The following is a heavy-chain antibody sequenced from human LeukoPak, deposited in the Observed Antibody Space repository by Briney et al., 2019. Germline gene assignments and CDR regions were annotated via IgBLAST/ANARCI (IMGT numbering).Heavy chain of an antibody. CDR3: ARGGYSYGYGAFDI. V-gene: IGHV4-59*08. J-gene: IGHJ3*02. D-gene: IGHD5-18*01. CDR1: GGSISSYY. Sequence: SETLSLTCTVSGGSISSYYWSWIRQPPGKGLEWIGYIYYSGSTNYNPSLKSQVTISVDTSKNQFSLKLSSVTAADTAVYYCARGGYSYGYGAFDIWGQGTMVTVSS. CDR2: IYYSGST.